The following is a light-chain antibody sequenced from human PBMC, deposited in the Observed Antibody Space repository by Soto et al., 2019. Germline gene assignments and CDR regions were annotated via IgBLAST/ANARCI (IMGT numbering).Light chain of an antibody. V-gene: IGKV1-8*01. CDR1: QDVSSY. J-gene: IGKJ1*01. Sequence: AIRMTQSPSSLSASTGDRVTITCRASQDVSSYSAWYQQKPGEAPKLLIYAASTLQSAVPPRFSGSGSGTDFALTISCLQSEDFATYYCQQYYTYPWTFGQGTKVEFK. CDR3: QQYYTYPWT. CDR2: AAS.